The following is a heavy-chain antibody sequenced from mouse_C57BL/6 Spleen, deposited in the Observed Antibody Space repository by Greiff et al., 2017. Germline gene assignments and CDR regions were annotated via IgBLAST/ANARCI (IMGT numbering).Heavy chain of an antibody. J-gene: IGHJ2*01. CDR3: ARERGYDGYYENYFDY. CDR1: GYSFTDYN. CDR2: INPNYGTT. D-gene: IGHD2-3*01. V-gene: IGHV1-39*01. Sequence: EVKLMESGPELVKPGASVKISCKASGYSFTDYNMNWVKQSTGKSLEWIGVINPNYGTTSYNQKFKGKATLTVDQSSSTAYMQLNSLTSEDSAVYYCARERGYDGYYENYFDYWGQGTTLTVSS.